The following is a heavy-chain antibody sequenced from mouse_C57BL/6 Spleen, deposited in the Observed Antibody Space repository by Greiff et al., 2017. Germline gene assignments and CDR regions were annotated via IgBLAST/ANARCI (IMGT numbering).Heavy chain of an antibody. V-gene: IGHV5-4*03. Sequence: DVMLVESGGGLVKPGGSLKLSCAASGFTFSSYAMSWVRQTPEKRLEWVATISDGGSYTYYPDNVKGRFTISRDNAKNNLYLQMSHLKSEDTAMYYCARFLQGYWGQGTTLTVSS. J-gene: IGHJ2*01. CDR1: GFTFSSYA. CDR3: ARFLQGY. CDR2: ISDGGSYT.